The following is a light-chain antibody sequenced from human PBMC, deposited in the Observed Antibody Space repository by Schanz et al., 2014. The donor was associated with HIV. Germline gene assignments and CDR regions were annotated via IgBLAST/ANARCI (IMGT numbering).Light chain of an antibody. CDR2: SNN. J-gene: IGLJ2*01. CDR1: SSNIGSNT. CDR3: QSYDRSLSVVV. Sequence: QSVLTQPPSASGTPGQRLTISCSGSSSNIGSNTVNWYQQLPGTAPKLLIYSNNQRPSGVPDRFSGSKSGTSGSLAISGLQSEDEADYFCQSYDRSLSVVVFGGGTKLTVL. V-gene: IGLV1-44*01.